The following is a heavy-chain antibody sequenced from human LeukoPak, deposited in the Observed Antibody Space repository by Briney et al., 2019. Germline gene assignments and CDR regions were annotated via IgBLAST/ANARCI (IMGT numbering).Heavy chain of an antibody. CDR2: ISGSGGST. CDR1: GFTFSNAW. Sequence: GGSLRLSCAASGFTFSNAWMSWVRQAPGKGLEWVSAISGSGGSTYYADSVKGRFTISRDNSKNTLYLQMNSLRAEDTAVYYCAKKPYYDFWSGYSPPDYWGQGTLVTVSS. CDR3: AKKPYYDFWSGYSPPDY. V-gene: IGHV3-23*01. J-gene: IGHJ4*02. D-gene: IGHD3-3*01.